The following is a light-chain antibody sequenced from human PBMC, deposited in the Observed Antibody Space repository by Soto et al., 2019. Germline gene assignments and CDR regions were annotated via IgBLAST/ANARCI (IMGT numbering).Light chain of an antibody. CDR2: GNS. CDR3: QSYDSSLSGYV. J-gene: IGLJ1*01. Sequence: QSVLTHPPSVSWAPGQRVTLSCTGSSSNIGAGYDVHWYQQLPGTAPKLVIYGNSNRASGVPDRFSGSKSGTSASLAITGLQAEDEADYYCQSYDSSLSGYVFGTGTKVTVL. CDR1: SSNIGAGYD. V-gene: IGLV1-40*01.